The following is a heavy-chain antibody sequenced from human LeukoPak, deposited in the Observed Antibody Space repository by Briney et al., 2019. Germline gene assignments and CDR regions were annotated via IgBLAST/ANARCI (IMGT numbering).Heavy chain of an antibody. Sequence: ASVKVSCKGSGYTFTRYDINWVRQAPGQGLEWMGWMNSNSGNTGYAQKFQGRVTMTRNTSISTAYMELSSLRSEDTAVYYCARGNYYGSGSYDAFDIWGQGTMVTVSS. CDR3: ARGNYYGSGSYDAFDI. D-gene: IGHD3-10*01. CDR2: MNSNSGNT. CDR1: GYTFTRYD. J-gene: IGHJ3*02. V-gene: IGHV1-8*01.